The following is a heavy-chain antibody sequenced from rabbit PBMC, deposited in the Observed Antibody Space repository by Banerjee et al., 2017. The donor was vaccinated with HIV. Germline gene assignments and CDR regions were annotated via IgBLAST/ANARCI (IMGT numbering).Heavy chain of an antibody. D-gene: IGHD1-1*01. CDR3: VRDLYTSTNYYHL. CDR2: IYAGSSGST. V-gene: IGHV1S40*01. Sequence: SLTLTCTASGFSFNNNYVMCWVRQAPGKGLEWIACIYAGSSGSTYYASWAKGRFTISKTSSTTVTLQMTSLTAADTATYFCVRDLYTSTNYYHLWGPGTLVTVS. J-gene: IGHJ4*01. CDR1: GFSFNNNYV.